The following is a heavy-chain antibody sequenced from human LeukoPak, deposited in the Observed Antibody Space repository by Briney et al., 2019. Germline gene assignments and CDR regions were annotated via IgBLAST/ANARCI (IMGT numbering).Heavy chain of an antibody. D-gene: IGHD1-26*01. J-gene: IGHJ4*02. CDR2: IYSGGST. V-gene: IGHV3-66*01. Sequence: GGSLRLSCAASEFTVSSNYMSWVRQAPGKGLEWVSVIYSGGSTYYADSVKGRFTISRDNSKNTLYLQMNSLRAEDTAVYYCARRSDYFDYWGQGTLVTVSS. CDR3: ARRSDYFDY. CDR1: EFTVSSNY.